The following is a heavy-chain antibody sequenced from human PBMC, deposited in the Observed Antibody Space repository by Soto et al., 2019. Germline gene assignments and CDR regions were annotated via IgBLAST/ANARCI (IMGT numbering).Heavy chain of an antibody. CDR3: TKCGAVVRSAGTWFTSYS. V-gene: IGHV3-23*01. Sequence: GGSMRLSCAASGFTLSNFAMSWARQAPGKGMEWVSGVGGVTRSTYYGASVRGRFTIPRDDSKSTLYLQLNSLRAENTAVYYSTKCGAVVRSAGTWFTSYSWGQGALVGVSS. D-gene: IGHD6-13*01. CDR1: GFTLSNFA. CDR2: VGGVTRST. J-gene: IGHJ4*02.